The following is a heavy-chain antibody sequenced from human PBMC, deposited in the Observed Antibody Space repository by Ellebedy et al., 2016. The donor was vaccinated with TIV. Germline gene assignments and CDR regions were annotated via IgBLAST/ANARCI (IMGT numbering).Heavy chain of an antibody. V-gene: IGHV3-23*01. CDR2: ISGRGGGT. D-gene: IGHD4-17*01. CDR1: GFPFSSYA. CDR3: ARDPGDYYLDF. Sequence: PGGSLRLSCAASGFPFSSYAMSWVRQAPGKGLDWVSEISGRGGGTYYADSVKGRFTISRDNSKNTLYLQMNSLRTEDTAVYYCARDPGDYYLDFWGQGTLVTVSS. J-gene: IGHJ4*02.